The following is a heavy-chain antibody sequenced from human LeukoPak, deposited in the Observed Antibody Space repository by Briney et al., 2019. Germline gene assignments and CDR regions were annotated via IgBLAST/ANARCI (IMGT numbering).Heavy chain of an antibody. CDR3: ARDVGEGFCSGGSCSDY. CDR2: ISAYNGNT. Sequence: ASVKVSCKASGYTFTNYAISWVRQAPGQGLEWMGWISAYNGNTNYAQKLQGRVTMTTDTSTSTVYMGLRSLRSDDTAVYYCARDVGEGFCSGGSCSDYWGQGTLVTVSS. CDR1: GYTFTNYA. V-gene: IGHV1-18*01. D-gene: IGHD2-15*01. J-gene: IGHJ4*02.